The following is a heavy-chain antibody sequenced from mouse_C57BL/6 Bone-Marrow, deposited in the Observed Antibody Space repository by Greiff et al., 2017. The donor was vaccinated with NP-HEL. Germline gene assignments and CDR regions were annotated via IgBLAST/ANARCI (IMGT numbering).Heavy chain of an antibody. D-gene: IGHD2-3*01. J-gene: IGHJ3*01. CDR2: IYPGSGST. Sequence: QVQLQQSGAELVKPGASVKMSCKASGYTFTSYWITWVKQRPGQGLEWIGDIYPGSGSTNYNEKFKSKATLTVDTSSSTAYMQLSSLTSEDSAVYYCARPYDGYYVGRFAYWGQGTLVTVSA. V-gene: IGHV1-55*01. CDR3: ARPYDGYYVGRFAY. CDR1: GYTFTSYW.